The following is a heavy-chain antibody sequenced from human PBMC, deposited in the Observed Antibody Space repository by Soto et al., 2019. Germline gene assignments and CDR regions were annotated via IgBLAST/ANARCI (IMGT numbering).Heavy chain of an antibody. CDR3: ARAPPGASVPAVTVYYYYYGMDV. Sequence: PSETLSLTCAVSGGSISSGGYSWSWIRQPPGKGLEWIGYIYHSGSTYYNPSLKSRVTISVDRSKNEFSLKLSSVTAADTAASYCARAPPGASVPAVTVYYYYYGMDVWGQGTTVPVS. CDR1: GGSISSGGYS. J-gene: IGHJ6*02. CDR2: IYHSGST. D-gene: IGHD2-2*01. V-gene: IGHV4-30-2*01.